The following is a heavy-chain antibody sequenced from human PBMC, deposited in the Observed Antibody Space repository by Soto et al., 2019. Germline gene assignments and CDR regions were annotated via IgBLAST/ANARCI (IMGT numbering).Heavy chain of an antibody. CDR2: INHDGSDT. Sequence: EVQLVESGGGLVQPGGSLRLSCATSGFTFSPYWMHWVRQAPGMGLMWVSRINHDGSDTIYADSVRGRFIVSRDNAQNTVYLQMNSLTVEDTAVYYCVKDWSGEKCPCMDVWGQGTTVTVSS. V-gene: IGHV3-74*01. CDR3: VKDWSGEKCPCMDV. D-gene: IGHD3-3*01. CDR1: GFTFSPYW. J-gene: IGHJ6*02.